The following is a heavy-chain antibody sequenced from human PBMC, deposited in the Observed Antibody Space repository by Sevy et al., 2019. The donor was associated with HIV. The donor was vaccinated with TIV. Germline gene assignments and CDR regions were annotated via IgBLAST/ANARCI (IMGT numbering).Heavy chain of an antibody. V-gene: IGHV3-23*01. J-gene: IGHJ4*02. Sequence: GGSLRLSCAASRFTFSSYAMSWVRQAPGKGLEWVSAISGSGGSTYYSDSVKGRFTISRDNSKNTLYLQMNSLRAEDTAVYYCAKWKEFGNYFDYWGQGTLVTVSS. CDR1: RFTFSSYA. CDR3: AKWKEFGNYFDY. D-gene: IGHD3-10*01. CDR2: ISGSGGST.